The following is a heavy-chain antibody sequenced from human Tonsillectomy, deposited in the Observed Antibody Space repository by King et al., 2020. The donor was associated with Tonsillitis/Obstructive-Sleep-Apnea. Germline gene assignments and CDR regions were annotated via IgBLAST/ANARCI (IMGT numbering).Heavy chain of an antibody. J-gene: IGHJ4*02. Sequence: VQLVESGGGLVKPGGPLRLSCAASGFTFSDYYMSWIRQAPGKGLEWVSYISSSSSYTNYADSVKGRFTISRDNAKNSLYLQMNSLRAEDTAVYYCARGYYDSSGYYYYFDYWGQGTLVTVSS. CDR1: GFTFSDYY. CDR2: ISSSSSYT. CDR3: ARGYYDSSGYYYYFDY. D-gene: IGHD3-22*01. V-gene: IGHV3-11*06.